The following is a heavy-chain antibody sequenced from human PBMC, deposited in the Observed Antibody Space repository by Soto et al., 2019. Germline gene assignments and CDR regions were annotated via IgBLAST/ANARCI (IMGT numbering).Heavy chain of an antibody. CDR3: ARLAAAGTNLDY. Sequence: QVQLQESGPGLVKPSGTLSLTCAVSGGSISSSNWWSWVRQPPGKGLEWIGEIYHSGSTNYNPSLKRQVTISVDKSKNQFYRQLSSVTAADTAVCCGARLAAAGTNLDYWGQGTLVTVSS. J-gene: IGHJ4*02. V-gene: IGHV4-4*01. CDR1: GGSISSSNW. D-gene: IGHD6-13*01. CDR2: IYHSGST.